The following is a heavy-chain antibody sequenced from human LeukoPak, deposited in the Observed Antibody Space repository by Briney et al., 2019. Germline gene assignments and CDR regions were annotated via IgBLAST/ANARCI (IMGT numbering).Heavy chain of an antibody. CDR1: GFTSTYAY. D-gene: IGHD6-19*01. J-gene: IGHJ4*02. CDR2: IYSGGIT. Sequence: PGGSLRLSCAASGFTSTYAYMSWVRQAPGKGLEWVSVIYSGGITYYADSVKGRFTISRDNSKNTLYLQMNSLRAEDTAVYYCARGSVAGVQFDYWGQGTLVTVSS. V-gene: IGHV3-53*01. CDR3: ARGSVAGVQFDY.